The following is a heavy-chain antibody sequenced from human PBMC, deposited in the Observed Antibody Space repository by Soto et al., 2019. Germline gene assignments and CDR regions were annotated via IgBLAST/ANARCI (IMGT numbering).Heavy chain of an antibody. D-gene: IGHD6-19*01. J-gene: IGHJ4*02. V-gene: IGHV1-69*06. CDR1: GGTFSSYA. Sequence: QVQLVQSGAEVKKPGSSVKVSCKASGGTFSSYAISWVRQAPGQGLEWMGGIIPIFGTANYAQKFQGRVTMTADKSTRTAYMELSSLRSDDTAVYYCASPAGAGYSSGWYHYWGQGTLVTVSS. CDR2: IIPIFGTA. CDR3: ASPAGAGYSSGWYHY.